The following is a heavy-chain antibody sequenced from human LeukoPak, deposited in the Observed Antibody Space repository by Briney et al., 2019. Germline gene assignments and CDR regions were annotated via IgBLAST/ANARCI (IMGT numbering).Heavy chain of an antibody. CDR3: ARDGNNWSSLHY. CDR1: GYTFTVYS. Sequence: GASVKVSCKASGYTFTVYSIHWVRQAPGQGLEWMGRIHPNSGNTYYAQKFQGRVTMTSDPSINTVYLELSMLRSDDTAVYYCARDGNNWSSLHYWGQGTLIPVFS. V-gene: IGHV1-2*06. J-gene: IGHJ4*02. CDR2: IHPNSGNT. D-gene: IGHD1-1*01.